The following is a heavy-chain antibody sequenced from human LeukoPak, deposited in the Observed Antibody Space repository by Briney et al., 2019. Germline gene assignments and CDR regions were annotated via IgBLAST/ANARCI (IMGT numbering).Heavy chain of an antibody. CDR3: ARHIVVVPAAFNWFDP. D-gene: IGHD2-2*01. CDR1: GGSISSYY. CDR2: IYYSGST. V-gene: IGHV4-59*08. Sequence: PSETLSLTCTVSGGSISSYYWSWIRQPPGKGLEWIGYIYYSGSTNYNPSLKSRVTISVDTSKNQFSLKLSSVTAADTAVYYCARHIVVVPAAFNWFDPWGQGTLVTVSS. J-gene: IGHJ5*02.